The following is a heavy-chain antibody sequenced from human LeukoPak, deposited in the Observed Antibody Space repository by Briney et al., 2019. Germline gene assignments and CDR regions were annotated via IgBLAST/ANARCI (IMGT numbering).Heavy chain of an antibody. CDR2: ISWNSGSI. V-gene: IGHV3-9*01. CDR1: GFTFDDYA. Sequence: GGSLRLSCAASGFTFDDYAMHWVRQAPGKGLEWVSGISWNSGSIGYADSVKGRFTISRDNAKNSLYLQMNSLRAEDTAVYYCAKGGYYYTDFDYWGQGTLVTVSS. J-gene: IGHJ4*02. CDR3: AKGGYYYTDFDY. D-gene: IGHD3-22*01.